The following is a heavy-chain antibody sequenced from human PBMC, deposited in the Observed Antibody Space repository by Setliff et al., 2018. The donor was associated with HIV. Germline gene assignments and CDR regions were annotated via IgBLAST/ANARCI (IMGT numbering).Heavy chain of an antibody. CDR3: AKDKGSSGWSA. V-gene: IGHV3-48*01. Sequence: GGSLRLSCAASGFTFSDYSMNWVRQAPGKGLEWVSYISRSSTTMYYADSVKGRFTISRDNAKNSLFLQMNSLRAEDTAVYYCAKDKGSSGWSAWGQGTLVTVSS. J-gene: IGHJ5*02. CDR1: GFTFSDYS. CDR2: ISRSSTTM. D-gene: IGHD6-19*01.